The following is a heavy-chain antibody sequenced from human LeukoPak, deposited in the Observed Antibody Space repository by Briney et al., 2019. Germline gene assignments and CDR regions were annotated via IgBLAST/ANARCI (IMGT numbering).Heavy chain of an antibody. CDR1: GYSFSTYW. Sequence: GESLEISCKGSGYSFSTYWISWVRQMPGKGLEWMGRIDPSDSYTNYSPSFQGHITISADKSITTAYLQWNSLQASDTAMYYCARNNVWKTAVDFDFWGQGTLVTVSS. D-gene: IGHD1-1*01. J-gene: IGHJ4*02. CDR2: IDPSDSYT. V-gene: IGHV5-10-1*01. CDR3: ARNNVWKTAVDFDF.